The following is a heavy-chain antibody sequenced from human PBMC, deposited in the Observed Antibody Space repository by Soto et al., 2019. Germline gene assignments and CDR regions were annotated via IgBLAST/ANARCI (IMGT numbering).Heavy chain of an antibody. CDR2: TRNKANSYTT. V-gene: IGHV3-72*01. CDR1: GFTFSDHY. Sequence: SLRLSCAASGFTFSDHYMDWVRQAPGKGLEWIGRTRNKANSYTTEYAASVKGRFTISRDDSKNSLYLQMNSLKTEDTAVYYCAREPGDYYYYGMDVWGQGTTVTVSS. J-gene: IGHJ6*02. CDR3: AREPGDYYYYGMDV.